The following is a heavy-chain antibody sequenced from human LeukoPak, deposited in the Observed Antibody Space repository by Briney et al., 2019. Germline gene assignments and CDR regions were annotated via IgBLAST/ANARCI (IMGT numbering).Heavy chain of an antibody. CDR2: IRSKANSYAT. V-gene: IGHV3-73*01. Sequence: GGSLRLSCAASGFTFSGSAMHWVRQASGKGLEWVGRIRSKANSYATAYAASVKGRFTISRDDSKNTAYLQMNSLKTEDTAVYYCTRHRDGMAAAGTDDYWGQGTLVTVSS. D-gene: IGHD6-13*01. CDR1: GFTFSGSA. J-gene: IGHJ4*02. CDR3: TRHRDGMAAAGTDDY.